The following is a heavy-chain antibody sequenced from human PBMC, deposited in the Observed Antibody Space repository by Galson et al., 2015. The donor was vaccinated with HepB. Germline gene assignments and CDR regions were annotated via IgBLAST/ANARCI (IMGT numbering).Heavy chain of an antibody. V-gene: IGHV3-74*01. J-gene: IGHJ4*02. D-gene: IGHD5/OR15-5a*01. CDR3: ARGCLRHAFDS. Sequence: SLRLSCAASGFTFSSYWMHWVRQAPGKGLVWVSRIGDHDGDTIYADSVKGRFTISRDNAKNALYLQMNSLRAEDTAVYFCARGCLRHAFDSWGPGALVPASS. CDR1: GFTFSSYW. CDR2: IGDHDGDT.